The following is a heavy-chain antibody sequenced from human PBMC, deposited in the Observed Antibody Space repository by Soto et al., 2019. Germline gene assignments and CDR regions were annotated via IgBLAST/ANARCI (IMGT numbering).Heavy chain of an antibody. CDR3: AKDRSRYTSGWHNWFDP. CDR1: GFTFSTYG. J-gene: IGHJ5*02. D-gene: IGHD6-19*01. V-gene: IGHV3-23*01. CDR2: TSGSGDNT. Sequence: GGSLRLSCAASGFTFSTYGMSWVRQAPGKGLEWVSSTSGSGDNTYYADSVKGRFTISRDNSKNKLYLQMNSLRTEDTAVYYCAKDRSRYTSGWHNWFDPWGQGTLVTVSS.